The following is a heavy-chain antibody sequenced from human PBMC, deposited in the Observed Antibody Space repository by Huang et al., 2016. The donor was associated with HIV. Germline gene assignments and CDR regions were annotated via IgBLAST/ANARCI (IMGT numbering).Heavy chain of an antibody. CDR2: ISGSGVRT. CDR3: AEEVSGYSYGIDY. V-gene: IGHV3-23*01. J-gene: IGHJ4*02. D-gene: IGHD5-18*01. Sequence: EVQLLESGGGLVQPGGSLRLSCIASGFTFSNYAMSWVRQAPGKGLEWVSAISGSGVRTYYADAVKGRFTISRDNVKNTLYLQMNSLRAEDTAVYYCAEEVSGYSYGIDYWGQGTLVTVSS. CDR1: GFTFSNYA.